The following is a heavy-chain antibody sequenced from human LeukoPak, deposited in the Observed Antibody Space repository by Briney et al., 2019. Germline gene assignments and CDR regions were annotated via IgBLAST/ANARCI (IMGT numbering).Heavy chain of an antibody. V-gene: IGHV3-30-3*01. CDR2: ISYDGGNK. CDR1: GFTFSTFL. D-gene: IGHD3-3*01. J-gene: IGHJ4*02. Sequence: GGSLRLSCAASGFTFSTFLMHWVRQAPGKGLEWVAVISYDGGNKYFADSVRGRFTISRDTSKNTLYLQMNSLRVEDTAVYYCATSYYDFWSGYYPYWGQGTPVTVSS. CDR3: ATSYYDFWSGYYPY.